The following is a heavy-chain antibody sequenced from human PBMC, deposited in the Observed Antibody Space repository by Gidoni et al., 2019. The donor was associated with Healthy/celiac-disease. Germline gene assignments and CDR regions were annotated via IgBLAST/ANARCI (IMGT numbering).Heavy chain of an antibody. J-gene: IGHJ4*02. V-gene: IGHV3-9*01. Sequence: EVQLVESGGGLVQPGRSLRLSCAASGFTFAEYAMHWVRQAPGKGLGWVAGISWNSRSIGYADSVKGRFTISRDNAKNSLYLQMNSLRAEDTALYYCAKVCSSGCFDYWGQGTLVTVSS. D-gene: IGHD6-19*01. CDR2: ISWNSRSI. CDR3: AKVCSSGCFDY. CDR1: GFTFAEYA.